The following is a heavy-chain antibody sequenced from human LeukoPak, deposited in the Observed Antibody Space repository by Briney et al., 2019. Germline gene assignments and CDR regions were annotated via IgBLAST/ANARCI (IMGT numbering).Heavy chain of an antibody. Sequence: SETLSLTCAVYGGSFSGYYWSWIRQPPGKGLEWIGEINHSGSTNYNPSLKSRVTISVDTSKKQFSLKLSSVTAADTAVYYCARSSVWFGEPTLDYWGQGTLVTVSS. D-gene: IGHD3-10*01. CDR2: INHSGST. CDR3: ARSSVWFGEPTLDY. J-gene: IGHJ4*02. CDR1: GGSFSGYY. V-gene: IGHV4-34*01.